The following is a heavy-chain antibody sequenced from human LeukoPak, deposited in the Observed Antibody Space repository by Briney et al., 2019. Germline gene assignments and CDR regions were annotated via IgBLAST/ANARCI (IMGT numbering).Heavy chain of an antibody. V-gene: IGHV3-33*06. CDR1: GFTFSSYG. CDR3: AKEAEVITYFDY. D-gene: IGHD3-22*01. J-gene: IGHJ4*02. Sequence: GGSLRLSCAASGFTFSSYGMHWVRQALGKGLEWVAVIWYDGSNKYYADSVKGRFTISRDNSKNTLYLQMNSLRAEDTAVYYCAKEAEVITYFDYWGQGTLVTVSS. CDR2: IWYDGSNK.